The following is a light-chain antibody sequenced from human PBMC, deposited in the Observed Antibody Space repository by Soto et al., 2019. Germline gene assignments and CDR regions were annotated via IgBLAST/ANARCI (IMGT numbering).Light chain of an antibody. CDR2: EGT. V-gene: IGLV2-23*01. CDR1: SSDVGSYNL. CDR3: CSYAGSSSVV. J-gene: IGLJ2*01. Sequence: QSALTQPASVSGSPGQSITISCTGTSSDVGSYNLVSWYQHHPGKAPQLMIYEGTKRPSGVSNRFSGSKSGNTASLTISRLQAEDEADYYCCSYAGSSSVVFGGGTKVTVL.